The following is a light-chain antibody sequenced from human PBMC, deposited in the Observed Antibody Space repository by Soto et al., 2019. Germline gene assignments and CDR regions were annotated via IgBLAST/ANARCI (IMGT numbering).Light chain of an antibody. J-gene: IGLJ2*01. Sequence: NFMLTQPNSVSESPGKTVTISCTRSSGSIASNYVQWYQQRPGSAPTTVIYEDNQRPSGVPDRFSSSIDSSSNSASLTISGLKTEDEADYYCQSYDSSNQGVFCGGTKVNVL. CDR3: QSYDSSNQGV. CDR2: EDN. CDR1: SGSIASNY. V-gene: IGLV6-57*04.